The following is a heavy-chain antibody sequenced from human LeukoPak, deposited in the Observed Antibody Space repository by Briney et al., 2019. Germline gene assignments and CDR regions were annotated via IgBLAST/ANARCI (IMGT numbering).Heavy chain of an antibody. J-gene: IGHJ4*02. V-gene: IGHV4-39*01. CDR2: IYYSGST. D-gene: IGHD6-19*01. Sequence: SETLSLTCTVSGGSISSSSYYWGWIRQPPGKELEWIGSIYYSGSTYYNPSLKSRVTISVDTSKNQFSLKPSSVTAADTAVYYCGTVAGQCIDYWGQGTLVTVSS. CDR1: GGSISSSSYY. CDR3: GTVAGQCIDY.